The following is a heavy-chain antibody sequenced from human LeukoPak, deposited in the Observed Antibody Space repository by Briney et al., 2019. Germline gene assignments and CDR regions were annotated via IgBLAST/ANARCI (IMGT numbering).Heavy chain of an antibody. CDR2: INSDGSSA. CDR3: ATTVVTRFDY. V-gene: IGHV3-74*01. D-gene: IGHD4-23*01. Sequence: GGSLRLSCAASGFTFSSYWMHWVRQAPGKGLVWVSRINSDGSSATYADSVKGRFTISRDNSKNTLYLQMNSLRAEDTAVYYCATTVVTRFDYWGQGTLVTVSS. J-gene: IGHJ4*02. CDR1: GFTFSSYW.